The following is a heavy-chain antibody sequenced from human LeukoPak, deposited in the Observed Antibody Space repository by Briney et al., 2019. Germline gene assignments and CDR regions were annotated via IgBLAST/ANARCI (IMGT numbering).Heavy chain of an antibody. J-gene: IGHJ4*02. CDR1: GGSISSYY. CDR2: IYYSGST. CDR3: ARRIYSSYFDY. Sequence: SETLSLTCTVSGGSISSYYWSWIRQPPGKGLEWIGYIYYSGSTNYNLSLKSRVTISVDTSKNRFSLKLSSVTAADTAVYYCARRIYSSYFDYWGQGTLVTVSS. V-gene: IGHV4-59*08. D-gene: IGHD4-11*01.